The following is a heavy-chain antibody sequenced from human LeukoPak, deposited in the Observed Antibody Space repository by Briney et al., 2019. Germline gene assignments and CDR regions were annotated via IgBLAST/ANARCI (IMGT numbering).Heavy chain of an antibody. CDR2: IYSGGTT. J-gene: IGHJ6*04. D-gene: IGHD3-10*02. V-gene: IGHV3-66*01. Sequence: GGSLRLSCAASGFTVNSNYMSWVRQAPGKGLEWVSVIYSGGTTYYADSVKGRFIISRDNSKNTLYLQMNSLRAEDTAVYYCAELGITMIGGVWGKGTTVTISS. CDR1: GFTVNSNY. CDR3: AELGITMIGGV.